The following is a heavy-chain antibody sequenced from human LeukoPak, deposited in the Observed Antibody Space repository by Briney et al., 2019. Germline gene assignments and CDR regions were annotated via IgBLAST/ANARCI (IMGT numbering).Heavy chain of an antibody. J-gene: IGHJ6*03. V-gene: IGHV4-61*01. CDR1: GGSVSSGSYY. Sequence: SETLSLTCTVSGGSVSSGSYYWSWIRQPPGKGLEWIGYIYYSGSTNYNPSLKSRVTISVDTSKNQFSLKLSSVTAADTAVYYCARGTVLRFLEWLAYYYVDVWGKGTTVTVSS. CDR2: IYYSGST. CDR3: ARGTVLRFLEWLAYYYVDV. D-gene: IGHD3-3*01.